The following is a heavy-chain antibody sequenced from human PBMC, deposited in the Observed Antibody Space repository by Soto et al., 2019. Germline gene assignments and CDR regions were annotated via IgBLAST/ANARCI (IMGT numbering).Heavy chain of an antibody. CDR3: ARHVANGFTFYL. V-gene: IGHV4-59*08. Sequence: QVQLQDSGPGLVKPSETLSLTCTVSGGSISGYYWSWIRQTPGKGLEWIGYIYYSGNTIYNPSIKSRVAISVDTSRNHFSLKLNSVTAAHTAVYYCARHVANGFTFYLWGRGTLVTVSS. CDR2: IYYSGNT. D-gene: IGHD2-21*01. J-gene: IGHJ2*01. CDR1: GGSISGYY.